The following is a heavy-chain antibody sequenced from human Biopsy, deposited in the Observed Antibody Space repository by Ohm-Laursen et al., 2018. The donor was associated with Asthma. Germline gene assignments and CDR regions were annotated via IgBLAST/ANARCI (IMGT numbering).Heavy chain of an antibody. Sequence: SDTLSLTCTVSGDSISSGGYYWSWIRQHPGKGLEWIGYIYYSGTTYYNPSLKSRVTISVDTSKNPFSLKLTSVTAADTAVYYCARDRRVRFLEWPPAMDVWGQGTTVTVSS. CDR2: IYYSGTT. J-gene: IGHJ6*02. D-gene: IGHD3-3*01. CDR3: ARDRRVRFLEWPPAMDV. CDR1: GDSISSGGYY. V-gene: IGHV4-31*03.